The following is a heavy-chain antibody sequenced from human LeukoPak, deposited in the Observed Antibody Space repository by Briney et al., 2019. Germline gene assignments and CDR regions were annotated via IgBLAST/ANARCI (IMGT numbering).Heavy chain of an antibody. CDR3: TRDLNSGGSY. CDR2: ISGSGGCT. CDR1: GFTFSSYA. J-gene: IGHJ4*02. Sequence: GGSLRLSCAASGFTFSSYAMSWVRQAPGKGLEWVSAISGSGGCTYYADSVKGRFTISRDNSKNTLFLQMNSPRAEDTAVYYCTRDLNSGGSYWGQGTLVTVSS. V-gene: IGHV3-23*01. D-gene: IGHD2-15*01.